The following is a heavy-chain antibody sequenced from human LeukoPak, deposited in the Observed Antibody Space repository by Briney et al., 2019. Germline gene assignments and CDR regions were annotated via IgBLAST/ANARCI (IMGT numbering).Heavy chain of an antibody. V-gene: IGHV3-53*01. Sequence: PGGSLRLSCAVSGFTVSDYYMSWVRQAPGKGLEWVSVIYSGGKTYYADSVKGRFTISRDDSKNTLHLQMNSLRAEDTAVYYCARINYYDGSGFYRDYWGQGTRVTVSS. CDR3: ARINYYDGSGFYRDY. J-gene: IGHJ4*02. CDR2: IYSGGKT. D-gene: IGHD3-22*01. CDR1: GFTVSDYY.